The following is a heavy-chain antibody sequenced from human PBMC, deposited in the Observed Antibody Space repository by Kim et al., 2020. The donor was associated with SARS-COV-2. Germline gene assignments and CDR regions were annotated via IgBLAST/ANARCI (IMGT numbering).Heavy chain of an antibody. J-gene: IGHJ5*01. CDR3: ARDNSGGYSPDFDY. CDR2: MYSTGST. Sequence: SETLSLTCTVSGGSVSSGNYYWSWIRQPPGKGLEWLGYMYSTGSTNYNPSLKSRVAISIDTSKNQFSLQLSSVTAADTAVYYCARDNSGGYSPDFDYWG. D-gene: IGHD2-21*02. CDR1: GGSVSSGNYY. V-gene: IGHV4-61*01.